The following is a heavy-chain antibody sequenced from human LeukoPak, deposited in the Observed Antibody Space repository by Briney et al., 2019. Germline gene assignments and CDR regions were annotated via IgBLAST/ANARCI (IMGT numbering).Heavy chain of an antibody. CDR3: ASARHGDCVWDY. Sequence: GESLKISCKGSGYSFTYWIGWVRQMPGKGLEWMGIIYSGDSHTKYSPSFQGRVTISVDNSISTAYLQWSSLEASDTAMYYCASARHGDCVWDYWGQGTLATVSS. J-gene: IGHJ4*02. CDR2: IYSGDSHT. V-gene: IGHV5-51*01. CDR1: GYSFTYW. D-gene: IGHD2-21*02.